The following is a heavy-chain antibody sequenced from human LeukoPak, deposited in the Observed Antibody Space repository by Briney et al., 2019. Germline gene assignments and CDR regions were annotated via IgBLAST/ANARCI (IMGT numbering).Heavy chain of an antibody. CDR3: ARFRVARTFDY. CDR2: IYYSGST. J-gene: IGHJ4*02. Sequence: SETLSLTCTVSGGSISSSSYYWGWIRQPPGKGLEWIGYIYYSGSTNYNPSLKSRVTISVDTSKNQFSLKLSSVTAADTAVYYCARFRVARTFDYWGQGTLVTVSS. CDR1: GGSISSSSYY. D-gene: IGHD6-19*01. V-gene: IGHV4-61*05.